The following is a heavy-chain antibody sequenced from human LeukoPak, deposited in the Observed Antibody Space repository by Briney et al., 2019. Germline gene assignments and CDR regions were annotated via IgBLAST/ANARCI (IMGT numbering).Heavy chain of an antibody. CDR1: GGSISSYY. V-gene: IGHV4-59*01. Sequence: SETLSLTCTVSGGSISSYYWSWIRQPPGKGLEWIGYIYYSGSTNYNPSLKSRVTISVDTSRNQFSLKLSSVTAADTAVYYCARGLTYYDILTGYYSPYFDYWGQGTLVTVSS. CDR2: IYYSGST. D-gene: IGHD3-9*01. CDR3: ARGLTYYDILTGYYSPYFDY. J-gene: IGHJ4*02.